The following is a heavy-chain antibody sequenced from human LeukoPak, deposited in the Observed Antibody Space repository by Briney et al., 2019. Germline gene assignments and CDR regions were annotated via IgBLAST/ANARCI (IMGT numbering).Heavy chain of an antibody. CDR1: GFSFISYG. CDR3: AKRPSDYGDYVSYFDY. Sequence: GGSLRLSCAASGFSFISYGMHWVRQAPGKGLEWVGVISDDGRRKDYADSVKGRFTISRDNPKDTLYLQMNSLRAEDTAVYYCAKRPSDYGDYVSYFDYWGQGTLVTVSS. CDR2: ISDDGRRK. V-gene: IGHV3-30*18. D-gene: IGHD4-17*01. J-gene: IGHJ4*02.